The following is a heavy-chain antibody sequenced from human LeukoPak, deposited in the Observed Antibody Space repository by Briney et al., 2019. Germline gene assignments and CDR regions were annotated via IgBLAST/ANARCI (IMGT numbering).Heavy chain of an antibody. V-gene: IGHV3-30-3*01. CDR2: ISYDGSNK. J-gene: IGHJ3*02. D-gene: IGHD2-15*01. CDR1: GFTFSSYA. Sequence: GRSLRLSCAASGFTFSSYAMHWVRQAPGKGLEWVAVISYDGSNKYYADSVKGRFTISRDNSKNTLYLQMNSLRAEDTAVYYCARAILAATTGWDDDAFDIWGQGTMVTVSS. CDR3: ARAILAATTGWDDDAFDI.